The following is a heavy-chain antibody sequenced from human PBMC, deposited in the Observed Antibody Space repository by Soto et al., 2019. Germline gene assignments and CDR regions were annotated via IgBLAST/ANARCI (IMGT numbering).Heavy chain of an antibody. V-gene: IGHV3-66*01. J-gene: IGHJ6*04. CDR2: IYSGGST. CDR3: ARAVGV. Sequence: EVQLVESGGGLVQRGGSLRLSCAASGITVYNNYMSWVRQAPGKGLEWVSVIYSGGSTSYADSVKGRFTISRDGSKNTGYLKMNGLIAEDRAVYYCARAVGVWGRGTKVTVSS. CDR1: GITVYNNY.